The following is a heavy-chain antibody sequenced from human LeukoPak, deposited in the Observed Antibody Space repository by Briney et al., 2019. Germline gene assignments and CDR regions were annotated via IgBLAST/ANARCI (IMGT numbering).Heavy chain of an antibody. CDR2: INPNSGGT. V-gene: IGHV1-2*02. CDR1: GYTFTSYG. D-gene: IGHD1-26*01. CDR3: ARVARVGATRYFQH. J-gene: IGHJ1*01. Sequence: ASVKVSCKASGYTFTSYGISWVRQAPGQGLEWMGWINPNSGGTNYAQKFQGRVTMTRDTSISTAYMELSRLRSDDTAVYYCARVARVGATRYFQHWGQGTLVTVSS.